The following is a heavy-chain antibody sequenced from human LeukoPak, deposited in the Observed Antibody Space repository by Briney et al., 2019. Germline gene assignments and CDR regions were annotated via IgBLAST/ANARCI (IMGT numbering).Heavy chain of an antibody. CDR3: ARWGRTYNILTGYSY. J-gene: IGHJ4*02. CDR1: GFTFSSYG. V-gene: IGHV3-48*04. Sequence: PGGSLRLSCAASGFTFSSYGMHWVRQAPGKGLEWVSYISSRSNTVYYADSVKGRFTISRDNAKNSLYLHMNSLRSEDTAVYYCARWGRTYNILTGYSYWGQGTLVTVSS. CDR2: ISSRSNTV. D-gene: IGHD3-9*01.